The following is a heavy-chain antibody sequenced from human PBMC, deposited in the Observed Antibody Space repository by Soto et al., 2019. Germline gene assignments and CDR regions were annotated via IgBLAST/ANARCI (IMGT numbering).Heavy chain of an antibody. CDR1: GGSISSGGYY. Sequence: SETLSLTCTVSGGSISSGGYYWIWIRHHPGKGLEWIGYIYYSGSTYYNPSLKSRVTISVDTSKNQFSLKLSSVTAADTAVYYCARTIFGVVKNNWFDPWGQGTLVTVSS. V-gene: IGHV4-31*03. CDR3: ARTIFGVVKNNWFDP. CDR2: IYYSGST. D-gene: IGHD3-3*01. J-gene: IGHJ5*02.